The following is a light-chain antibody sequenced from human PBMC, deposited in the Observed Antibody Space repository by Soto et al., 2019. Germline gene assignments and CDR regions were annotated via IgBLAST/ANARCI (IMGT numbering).Light chain of an antibody. CDR3: QQRSNWPLT. Sequence: ETVLTQFPATLSLSPGERATLSCRASQSISTYLAWYQQRRGQAPRLLIYNAATRATGIPARFSGSGSGTDFTLTINSLGSEDFAVYYCQQRSNWPLTFGGGTKVDIK. V-gene: IGKV3-11*01. CDR2: NAA. CDR1: QSISTY. J-gene: IGKJ4*01.